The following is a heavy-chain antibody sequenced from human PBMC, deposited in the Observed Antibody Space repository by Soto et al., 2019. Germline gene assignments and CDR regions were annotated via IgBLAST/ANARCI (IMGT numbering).Heavy chain of an antibody. CDR1: GFTFSSYG. V-gene: IGHV3-33*01. CDR3: AREDVPDDFWRDYFDY. Sequence: GGSLRLSCAASGFTFSSYGMHWVRQAPGKGLEWVAVIWYDGSNKYYADSVKGRFTISRDNSKNTLYLQMNSLRAEDTAVYYCAREDVPDDFWRDYFDYWGQGTLVTVSS. D-gene: IGHD3-3*01. CDR2: IWYDGSNK. J-gene: IGHJ4*02.